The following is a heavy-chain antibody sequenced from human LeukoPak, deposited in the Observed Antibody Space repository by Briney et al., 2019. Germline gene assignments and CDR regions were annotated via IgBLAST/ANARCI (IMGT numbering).Heavy chain of an antibody. CDR2: IRYDGSNK. J-gene: IGHJ4*02. D-gene: IGHD2-2*01. CDR3: AKVEGYCSSTSCRTDFDY. Sequence: PGGSLRLSCAASGFTFSSYGMHWVRQAPGKGLEWVAFIRYDGSNKYYADSVKGRFTISRDNSKNTLYLQMNSLRAEDTAVYYCAKVEGYCSSTSCRTDFDYWGQGTLVTASS. CDR1: GFTFSSYG. V-gene: IGHV3-30*02.